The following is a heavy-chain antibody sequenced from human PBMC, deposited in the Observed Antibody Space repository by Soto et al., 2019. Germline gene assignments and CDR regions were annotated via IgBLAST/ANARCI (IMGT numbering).Heavy chain of an antibody. V-gene: IGHV1-69*12. CDR1: GGTFSNYA. D-gene: IGHD6-13*01. CDR3: AILLKEVGIGGNYCYSMDV. Sequence: QVQLVQSGAEVKKPGSSVKVSCKASGGTFSNYAFSCVRQAPGQGLEWLGGIMPIFGRPDYAQKFRDRGTITADESTSSAHMELSRLRSEDTAVYYCAILLKEVGIGGNYCYSMDVWGLGTTVTVSS. J-gene: IGHJ6*02. CDR2: IMPIFGRP.